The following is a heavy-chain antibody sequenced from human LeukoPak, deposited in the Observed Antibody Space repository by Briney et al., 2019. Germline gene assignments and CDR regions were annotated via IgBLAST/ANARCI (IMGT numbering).Heavy chain of an antibody. CDR1: GYTFTGYY. CDR2: INPNSGGT. CDR3: ARDQPEEMATTTLVY. D-gene: IGHD5-24*01. J-gene: IGHJ4*02. Sequence: ASVKVSCKASGYTFTGYYMHWVRQAPGQGLEWMGWINPNSGGTNYAQKFQGRVTMTRDTSISTAYMELSRLRSDDTAVYYCARDQPEEMATTTLVYWGQGTLVTVSS. V-gene: IGHV1-2*02.